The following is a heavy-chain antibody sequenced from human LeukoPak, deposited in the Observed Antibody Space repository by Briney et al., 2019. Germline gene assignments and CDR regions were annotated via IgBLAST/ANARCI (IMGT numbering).Heavy chain of an antibody. D-gene: IGHD3-3*01. CDR3: ARDLLPMTVFGVVND. J-gene: IGHJ4*02. V-gene: IGHV1-69*13. CDR2: IIPIFGTT. CDR1: GGTFSSNG. Sequence: SVKVSCKSSGGTFSSNGISWLRQAPGQDLEWMGGIIPIFGTTDYAQKFQGRVTITADEARSTAYMELSSLTFDDTAVYYCARDLLPMTVFGVVNDWGQGTLVTVFS.